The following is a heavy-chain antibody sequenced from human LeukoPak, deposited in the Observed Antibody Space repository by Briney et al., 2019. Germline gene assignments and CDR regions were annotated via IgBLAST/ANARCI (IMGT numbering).Heavy chain of an antibody. D-gene: IGHD3-22*01. CDR1: GSNFSDYY. Sequence: GGSLRLSCVASGSNFSDYYMNWIRQSPGKGLEWISYMSSRSGIIYYADSVKGRFTISRDNARNSLYLQMNSLRVDDTAVYYCAKFHYFKTTGYYSYFDSWGQGTLVTVSS. V-gene: IGHV3-11*01. CDR3: AKFHYFKTTGYYSYFDS. CDR2: MSSRSGII. J-gene: IGHJ4*02.